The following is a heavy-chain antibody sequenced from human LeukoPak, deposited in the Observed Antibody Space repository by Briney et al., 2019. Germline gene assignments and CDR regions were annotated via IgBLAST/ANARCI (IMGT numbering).Heavy chain of an antibody. CDR3: ARPSGGYSYYYYFDY. CDR1: GFNFKHAW. Sequence: GGSLRLSCAASGFNFKHAWMNWVRQAPGKGLEWVANIKQDGSEKYYVDSVKGRFTISRDNAKNSLYLQMNSLRAEDTAVYYCARPSGGYSYYYYFDYWGQGTLVTVSS. J-gene: IGHJ4*02. CDR2: IKQDGSEK. D-gene: IGHD5-18*01. V-gene: IGHV3-7*01.